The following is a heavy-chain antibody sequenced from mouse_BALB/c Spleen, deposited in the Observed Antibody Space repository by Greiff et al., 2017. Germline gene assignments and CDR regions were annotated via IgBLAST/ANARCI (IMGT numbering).Heavy chain of an antibody. D-gene: IGHD4-1*01. V-gene: IGHV5-12-2*01. J-gene: IGHJ4*01. CDR3: ARHGRDYYAMDY. CDR2: ISNGGGST. CDR1: GFTFSSYT. Sequence: DVMLVESGGGLVQPGGSLKLSCAASGFTFSSYTMSWVRQTPEKRLEWVAYISNGGGSTYYPDTVKGRFTISRDNAKNTLYLQMSSLKSEDTAMYYCARHGRDYYAMDYWGQGTSVTVSS.